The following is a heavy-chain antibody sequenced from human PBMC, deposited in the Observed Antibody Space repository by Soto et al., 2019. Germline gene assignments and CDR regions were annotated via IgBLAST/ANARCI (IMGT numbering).Heavy chain of an antibody. CDR3: ARHGGYLVQYGWFDP. V-gene: IGHV4-59*08. CDR1: GGSISSYY. D-gene: IGHD5-18*01. J-gene: IGHJ5*02. Sequence: SETRCLTCTGSGGSISSYYWSWIRQPPGKGLEWIGYIYYSGSTNYNPSLKSRVTISVDTSKNQFSLKLSSVTAADTAVYYCARHGGYLVQYGWFDPWGQGTQVPVSS. CDR2: IYYSGST.